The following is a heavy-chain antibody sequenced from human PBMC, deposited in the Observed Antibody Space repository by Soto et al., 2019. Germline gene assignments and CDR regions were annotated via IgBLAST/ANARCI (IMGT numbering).Heavy chain of an antibody. V-gene: IGHV3-30-3*01. J-gene: IGHJ4*02. D-gene: IGHD2-15*01. CDR3: ARVPSSSGRAHFDY. CDR1: GFTFSSYA. CDR2: ISYDGSNK. Sequence: QVQLVESGGGVVQPVRSLRLSCAASGFTFSSYAMHWVRQAPGKGLEWVAVISYDGSNKYYADSVKGRFTISRDNSKNTLYLQMNSLRAEDTAVYYCARVPSSSGRAHFDYLGQGTLVTVSS.